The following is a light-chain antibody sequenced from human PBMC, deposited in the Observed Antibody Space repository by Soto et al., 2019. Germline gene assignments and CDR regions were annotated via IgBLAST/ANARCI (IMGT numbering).Light chain of an antibody. V-gene: IGLV1-40*01. Sequence: QSVLTQPPSVSGAPGQRVTISCTGSSSNIGAGYDVHWYQQLPGTAPKLLIYGNSNRPSGIPDRFSGSKSGTSASLAITGLHAEDEADYYCSSYDSSLSGVVFGGGTKVTVL. CDR3: SSYDSSLSGVV. CDR1: SSNIGAGYD. CDR2: GNS. J-gene: IGLJ2*01.